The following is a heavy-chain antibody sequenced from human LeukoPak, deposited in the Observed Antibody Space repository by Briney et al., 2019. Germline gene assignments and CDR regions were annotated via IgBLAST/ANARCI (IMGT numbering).Heavy chain of an antibody. CDR2: ISGSGGST. CDR1: GFTFSSYA. D-gene: IGHD5-12*01. V-gene: IGHV3-23*01. CDR3: AKLISGYDPRSISYFDY. J-gene: IGHJ4*02. Sequence: GGSLRLSCAASGFTFSSYAMSWVRQAPGKGLEWVSAISGSGGSTYYADSVKGRFTISRDNSKNTLYLQMNSLRAEDTAVYYCAKLISGYDPRSISYFDYWGQGTLVTVSS.